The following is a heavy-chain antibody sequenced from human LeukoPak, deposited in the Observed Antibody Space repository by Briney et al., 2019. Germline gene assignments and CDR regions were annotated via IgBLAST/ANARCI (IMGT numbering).Heavy chain of an antibody. V-gene: IGHV3-7*05. Sequence: GGSLRLSCAASGFTFSNYWMNWVRQAPGKGLEWVANIKHDGTEKYYVDSVKGRFTISRDNAKNSLYLQMNSLRAEDTAVYYCARGSGNYYYWGQGTLVTVSS. J-gene: IGHJ4*02. CDR1: GFTFSNYW. CDR2: IKHDGTEK. CDR3: ARGSGNYYY. D-gene: IGHD1-26*01.